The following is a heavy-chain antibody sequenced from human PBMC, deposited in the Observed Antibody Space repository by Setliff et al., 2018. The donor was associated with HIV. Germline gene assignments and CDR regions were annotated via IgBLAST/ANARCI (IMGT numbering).Heavy chain of an antibody. CDR2: IYYSGST. V-gene: IGHV4-59*08. CDR1: GGSISSYY. Sequence: SETLSLTCTVSGGSISSYYWSWIRQPPGKGLEWIGYIYYSGSTNYNPSLKSRVTISVDTSKNQFSLKLSSVTAADTAVYYCTVYNTGSSKDHYWGQGTLVTVSS. J-gene: IGHJ4*02. D-gene: IGHD2-8*02. CDR3: TVYNTGSSKDHY.